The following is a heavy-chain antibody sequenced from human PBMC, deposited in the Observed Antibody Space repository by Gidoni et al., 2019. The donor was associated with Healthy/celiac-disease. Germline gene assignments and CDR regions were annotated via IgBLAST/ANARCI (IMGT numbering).Heavy chain of an antibody. CDR3: AKDSGRGQWLLADAFDI. J-gene: IGHJ3*02. Sequence: EVQLVESGGGLVQRGRSRRLCGEASGFALDDYAMHWVRQAPGKGLEWVSGISWNSGSIGYADSVKGRFTISRDNAKNSLYLQMNSLRAEDTALYYCAKDSGRGQWLLADAFDIWGQGTMVTVSS. D-gene: IGHD6-19*01. CDR1: GFALDDYA. V-gene: IGHV3-9*01. CDR2: ISWNSGSI.